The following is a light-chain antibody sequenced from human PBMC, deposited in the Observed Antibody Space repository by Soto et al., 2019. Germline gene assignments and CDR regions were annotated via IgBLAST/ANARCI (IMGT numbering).Light chain of an antibody. J-gene: IGKJ3*01. CDR2: DAS. Sequence: EIVLTQSPATLSLSPGERATLSCRASQSVSSYLAWYQQKPGQAPRLLIYDASNRATGIPARFSGSGSGTDFTLTICSLEHEDFAVDYCQQRSNRPPGFGPGTKVDIK. CDR3: QQRSNRPPG. CDR1: QSVSSY. V-gene: IGKV3-11*01.